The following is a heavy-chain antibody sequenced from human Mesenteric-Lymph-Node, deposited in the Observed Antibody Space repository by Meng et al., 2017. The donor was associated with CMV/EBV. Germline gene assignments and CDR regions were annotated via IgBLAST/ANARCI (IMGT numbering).Heavy chain of an antibody. V-gene: IGHV1-8*03. CDR1: GGTFSSYA. CDR3: ARGRRYCSSTSCSVRFDP. Sequence: ASVKVSCKASGGTFSSYAISWVRQAPGQGLEWMGWMNPNSGNTGYAQKFQGRVTITRNTSISTAYMELSSLRSEDTAVYYCARGRRYCSSTSCSVRFDPWGQGTLVTVSS. CDR2: MNPNSGNT. J-gene: IGHJ5*02. D-gene: IGHD2-2*01.